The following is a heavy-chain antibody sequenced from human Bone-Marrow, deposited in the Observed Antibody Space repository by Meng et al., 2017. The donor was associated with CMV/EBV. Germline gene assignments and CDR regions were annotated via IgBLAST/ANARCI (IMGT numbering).Heavy chain of an antibody. Sequence: ETLSLTCTVSGGSISSSSYYWGWIRQPPGKGLEWVSSVSGSGTSRYYADSVKGRFTISRDNSKNTLYLQMNSLRAGDTAVYHCAKQLREYQFMFDSWGQGTLVTVSS. D-gene: IGHD2-2*01. J-gene: IGHJ4*02. V-gene: IGHV3-23*01. CDR2: VSGSGTSR. CDR1: GGSISSSSYY. CDR3: AKQLREYQFMFDS.